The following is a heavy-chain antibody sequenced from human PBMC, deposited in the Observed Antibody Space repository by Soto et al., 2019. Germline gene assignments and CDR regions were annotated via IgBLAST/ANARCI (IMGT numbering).Heavy chain of an antibody. J-gene: IGHJ6*02. CDR2: INAGNGNT. D-gene: IGHD2-2*01. V-gene: IGHV1-3*01. CDR3: ARNGEYCSSTSCRAYYYYGMDV. CDR1: GYTFTSYA. Sequence: ASVKFSCKASGYTFTSYAMHWVRQAPGQRLEWMGWINAGNGNTKYSQKFQGRVTITRDTSASTAYMELSSLRSEDTAVYYCARNGEYCSSTSCRAYYYYGMDVWGQGTTVTVSS.